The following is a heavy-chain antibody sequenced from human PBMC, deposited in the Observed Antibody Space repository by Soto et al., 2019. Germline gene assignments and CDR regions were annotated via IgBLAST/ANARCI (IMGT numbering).Heavy chain of an antibody. CDR3: ARGPRGYSYGYPSVFDY. CDR1: GGTFSSYA. CDR2: IIPIFGTA. D-gene: IGHD5-18*01. V-gene: IGHV1-69*13. J-gene: IGHJ4*02. Sequence: GASVKVSCKASGGTFSSYAISWVRQAPGQGLEWMGGIIPIFGTANYAQKFQGRVTITADESTSTAYMELSSLRSEDTAVYYCARGPRGYSYGYPSVFDYWGQGTLVTVSS.